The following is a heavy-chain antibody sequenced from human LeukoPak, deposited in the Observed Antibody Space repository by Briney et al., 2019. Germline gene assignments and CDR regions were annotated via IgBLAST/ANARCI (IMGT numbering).Heavy chain of an antibody. CDR3: ARTTEAHSWRTRYYDYYMDV. J-gene: IGHJ6*03. CDR2: IYYSGST. Sequence: SETLSLTCTVSGGSISSSSYYWGWIRQPPGKGLEWIGSIYYSGSTYYNPSLKSQVTISVDTSKNQFSLKLSSVTAADTAVYYCARTTEAHSWRTRYYDYYMDVWGKGTTVTVSS. D-gene: IGHD6-13*01. CDR1: GGSISSSSYY. V-gene: IGHV4-39*07.